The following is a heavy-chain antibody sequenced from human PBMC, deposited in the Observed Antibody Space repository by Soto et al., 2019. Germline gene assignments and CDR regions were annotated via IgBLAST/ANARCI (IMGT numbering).Heavy chain of an antibody. CDR3: ASYGSGIPSIDY. V-gene: IGHV1-69*02. D-gene: IGHD3-10*01. CDR2: IIPILGIA. Sequence: SVKVSCKASGGTFSSYTISWVRQAPGQGLEWMGRIIPILGIANYAQKFQGRVTITADESTSTAYMELSSLRSEDTAVYYCASYGSGIPSIDYWGQGTLVTVSS. CDR1: GGTFSSYT. J-gene: IGHJ4*02.